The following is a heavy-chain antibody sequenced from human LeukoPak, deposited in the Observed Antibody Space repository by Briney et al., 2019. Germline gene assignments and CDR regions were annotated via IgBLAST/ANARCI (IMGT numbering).Heavy chain of an antibody. CDR2: IYTSGST. Sequence: PSETLSLTCTVSGISISSGDNYWSWLRQPAGKGLEWIGRIYTSGSTNYNPSLKSRVTISGDTSKNQFSLKLSSVTAADTAVYYCARVQSPGPYYYDSSGGSDAFDIWGQGTMVTVSS. CDR3: ARVQSPGPYYYDSSGGSDAFDI. J-gene: IGHJ3*02. D-gene: IGHD3-22*01. V-gene: IGHV4-61*02. CDR1: GISISSGDNY.